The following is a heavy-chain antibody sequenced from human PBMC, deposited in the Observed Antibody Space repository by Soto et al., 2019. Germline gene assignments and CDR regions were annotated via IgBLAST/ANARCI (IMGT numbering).Heavy chain of an antibody. CDR2: IYYSGST. CDR1: GGSISSSSYY. J-gene: IGHJ6*03. D-gene: IGHD2-2*01. V-gene: IGHV4-39*01. CDR3: AGSSIVVVPAAAENYYYYMDV. Sequence: QLQLQESGPGLVKPSETLSLTCTVSGGSISSSSYYWGWIRQPPGKGLERIGSIYYSGSTYYNPSLKSRVTISVDTSKNQFSLKLSSVTAADTAVYYCAGSSIVVVPAAAENYYYYMDVWGKGTTVTVSS.